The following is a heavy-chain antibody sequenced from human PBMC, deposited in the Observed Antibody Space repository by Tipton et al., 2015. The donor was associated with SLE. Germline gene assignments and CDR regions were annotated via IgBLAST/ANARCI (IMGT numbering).Heavy chain of an antibody. CDR3: ARESAGSCRFDS. CDR1: GGSLRSGGNY. D-gene: IGHD2-15*01. CDR2: IYNSESS. Sequence: TLSLTCTVSGGSLRSGGNYWSWIRQHPGKGLEWIGYIYNSESSYYNPSLKSRLTISLDTSKNHFSLTLTSVTAADTAVYYCARESAGSCRFDSWGQGILVTVSS. V-gene: IGHV4-31*03. J-gene: IGHJ4*02.